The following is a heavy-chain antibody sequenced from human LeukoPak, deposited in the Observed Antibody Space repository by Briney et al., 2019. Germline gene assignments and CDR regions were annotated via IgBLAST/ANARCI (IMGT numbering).Heavy chain of an antibody. Sequence: SETLSLTCAVYGGSFSGHYWSWIRQPPGKGLEWIGEINHSGSTNYNPSLKSRVTISVDTSKNQFSLKLSSVTAADTAVYYCARGPPFGTGTTKDEYFQHWGQGTLVTVSS. CDR3: ARGPPFGTGTTKDEYFQH. V-gene: IGHV4-34*01. D-gene: IGHD1-7*01. J-gene: IGHJ1*01. CDR1: GGSFSGHY. CDR2: INHSGST.